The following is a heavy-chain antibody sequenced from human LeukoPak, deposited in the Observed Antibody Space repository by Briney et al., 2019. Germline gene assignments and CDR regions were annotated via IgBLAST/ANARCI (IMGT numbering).Heavy chain of an antibody. D-gene: IGHD3-22*01. V-gene: IGHV4-59*08. CDR1: GGSISSYY. Sequence: SETLSLTCTVSGGSISSYYWSWIRQPPGKGLEWIGYIYYSGSTNYNPSLKSRVTISVDTSKNQFSLKLSSVTAADTAVYYCAGTYYYGSSGYEGVRDFDYWGQGTLVTVSS. J-gene: IGHJ4*02. CDR3: AGTYYYGSSGYEGVRDFDY. CDR2: IYYSGST.